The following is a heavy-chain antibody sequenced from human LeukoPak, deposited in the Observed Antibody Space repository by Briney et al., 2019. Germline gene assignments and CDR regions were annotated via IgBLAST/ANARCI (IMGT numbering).Heavy chain of an antibody. CDR1: GYTFTSSD. CDR3: ARTLSRLNHYGDSAADS. D-gene: IGHD4-17*01. V-gene: IGHV1-8*01. Sequence: GASVKVSCKASGYTFTSSDINWVRQATEQGLEWMGWMNPNSGNTGYAQKFQGRVTLTRDTSISTAYMELTSLRSEDTAVYYCARTLSRLNHYGDSAADSRGQGTLVTVSS. CDR2: MNPNSGNT. J-gene: IGHJ4*02.